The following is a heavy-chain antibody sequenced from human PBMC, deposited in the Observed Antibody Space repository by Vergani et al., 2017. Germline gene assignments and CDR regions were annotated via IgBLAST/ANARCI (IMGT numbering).Heavy chain of an antibody. D-gene: IGHD3-22*01. CDR3: ATGLSQGITMIVVVIPQFDY. V-gene: IGHV1-46*01. CDR1: GYTFTSYY. J-gene: IGHJ4*02. CDR2: INPSGGRT. Sequence: QVQLVQSGAEVKKPGASVKVSCKASGYTFTSYYMHWVRQAPGQGLEWMGIINPSGGRTSYAQKFQGRVTMTRDTSTSTVYMELSSLRSEDTAVYYCATGLSQGITMIVVVIPQFDYWGQGTLVTVSS.